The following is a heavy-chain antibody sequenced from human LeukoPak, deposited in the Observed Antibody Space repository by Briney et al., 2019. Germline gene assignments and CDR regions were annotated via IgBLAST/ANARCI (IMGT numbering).Heavy chain of an antibody. CDR2: IWYDGSNK. J-gene: IGHJ6*02. CDR1: GFTFSSYG. V-gene: IGHV3-33*01. CDR3: AREEVANTTYYYYGMDV. D-gene: IGHD2-21*01. Sequence: PGGSLRLSCAASGFTFSSYGMHWVGQAPGKGLEWVAVIWYDGSNKYYADSVKGRFTISRDNSKNTLYLQMNSLRAEDMAVYYCAREEVANTTYYYYGMDVWGQGTTVTVSS.